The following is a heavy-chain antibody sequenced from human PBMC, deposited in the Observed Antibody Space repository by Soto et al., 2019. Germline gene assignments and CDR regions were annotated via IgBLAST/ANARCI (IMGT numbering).Heavy chain of an antibody. J-gene: IGHJ5*02. Sequence: SETLSLTCTVSGGSISAAAYYWSWIRQLPGKGLEWIGYIYYNGDTYYNPSLERRVTISLDTSKNQFSLELTSVTAADTAVYYCARETGYYGGYNWFDPWGQGTLVTVSS. CDR2: IYYNGDT. V-gene: IGHV4-31*03. D-gene: IGHD3-3*01. CDR3: ARETGYYGGYNWFDP. CDR1: GGSISAAAYY.